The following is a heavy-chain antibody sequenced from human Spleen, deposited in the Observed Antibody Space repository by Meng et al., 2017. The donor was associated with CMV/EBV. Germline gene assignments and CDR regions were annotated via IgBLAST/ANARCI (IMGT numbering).Heavy chain of an antibody. Sequence: SETLSLTCAVYGGSFSGYYWSWIRQPPGKGLEWIGEINHSGSTNYNPSLKSRVTISVDTSKNQFSLTLSTVTAADTAVYYCARGRGYSYGRDYYYYYGMDVWGQGTTVTVSS. J-gene: IGHJ6*02. CDR1: GGSFSGYY. D-gene: IGHD5-18*01. CDR3: ARGRGYSYGRDYYYYYGMDV. CDR2: INHSGST. V-gene: IGHV4-34*01.